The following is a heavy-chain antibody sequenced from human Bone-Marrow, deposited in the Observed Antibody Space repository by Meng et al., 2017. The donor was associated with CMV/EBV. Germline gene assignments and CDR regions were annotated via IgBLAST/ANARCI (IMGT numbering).Heavy chain of an antibody. V-gene: IGHV4-34*01. Sequence: SETLSLTCAVYGGSFSGYYWSWIRQPPGKGLEWIGEINHSGSTNYNPSLKSRVIISTQRSKNQFSLRLTSVTAADTAVYYCARVVRGLNRYLYYYAMDVWGQGTSVTVSS. CDR1: GGSFSGYY. J-gene: IGHJ6*02. CDR3: ARVVRGLNRYLYYYAMDV. CDR2: INHSGST. D-gene: IGHD3-16*02.